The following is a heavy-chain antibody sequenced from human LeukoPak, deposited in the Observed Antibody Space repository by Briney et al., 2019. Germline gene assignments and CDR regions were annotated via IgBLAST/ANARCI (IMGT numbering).Heavy chain of an antibody. D-gene: IGHD2-2*01. CDR3: ARGSSTSGSL. V-gene: IGHV3-74*01. CDR1: GFTFSSYW. Sequence: GSLRLSCTASGFTFSSYWMHWVRQAPGRGLVWVSRIYPDGTSTNYADSVKGRFTISRDNAKNTLYLQMNSLRAEDTAVYSCARGSSTSGSLWGRGTLVTVSS. J-gene: IGHJ2*01. CDR2: IYPDGTST.